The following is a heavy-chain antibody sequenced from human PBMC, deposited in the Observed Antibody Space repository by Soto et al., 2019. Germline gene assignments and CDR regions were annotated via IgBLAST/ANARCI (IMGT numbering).Heavy chain of an antibody. CDR2: IIPIFGTA. CDR1: GGTFSSYA. D-gene: IGHD6-6*01. V-gene: IGHV1-69*13. CDR3: ARALEGSSSIAFDI. Sequence: ASVKVSCKASGGTFSSYAISWVRQAPGQGLEWMGGIIPIFGTANYAQKFQGRVTITADESTSTAYMELSSLRSEDTAVYYCARALEGSSSIAFDIWGQGTMVTVSS. J-gene: IGHJ3*02.